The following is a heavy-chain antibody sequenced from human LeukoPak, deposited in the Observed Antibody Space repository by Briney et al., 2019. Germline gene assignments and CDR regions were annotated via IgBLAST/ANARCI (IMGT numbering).Heavy chain of an antibody. Sequence: GGSLRLSCAASGFTFSNAWMSWVRQAPGKGLEWVGLIKSKTDGGTTDYAAPVKGRFTISRDDSKNTLYLQMDGLKTEDTAVYYCATAPGYYDSAPWDYWGQGTLVTVSS. D-gene: IGHD3-10*01. J-gene: IGHJ4*02. CDR3: ATAPGYYDSAPWDY. CDR1: GFTFSNAW. V-gene: IGHV3-15*01. CDR2: IKSKTDGGTT.